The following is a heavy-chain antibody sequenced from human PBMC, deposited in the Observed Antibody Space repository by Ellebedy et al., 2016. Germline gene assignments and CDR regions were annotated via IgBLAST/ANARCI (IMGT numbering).Heavy chain of an antibody. J-gene: IGHJ6*02. V-gene: IGHV4-59*01. CDR2: IYYSGST. D-gene: IGHD4-23*01. Sequence: SETLSLTCTVSGGSISSYYWSWIRQPPGKGLEWIGYIYYSGSTNYNPSLKSRVTISVDTSKNQFSLKLSSVTAADTAVYYCARDQLLYGYVNYYYYGMDVWGQGTTVTVSS. CDR1: GGSISSYY. CDR3: ARDQLLYGYVNYYYYGMDV.